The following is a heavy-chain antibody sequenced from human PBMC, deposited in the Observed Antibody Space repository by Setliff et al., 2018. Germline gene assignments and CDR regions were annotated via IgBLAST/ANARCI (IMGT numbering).Heavy chain of an antibody. J-gene: IGHJ5*01. CDR1: GLTVSNDF. V-gene: IGHV3-21*01. D-gene: IGHD5-12*01. Sequence: GGSLRLSCVVSGLTVSNDFMGWVRQAPGKGLEWVSSFSSRNDYIYYADSVKGRFTISRDNARSSLYLQMNSLTAEDTAVYFCARSPGWIPWFDSWGQGTLVTVSS. CDR2: FSSRNDYI. CDR3: ARSPGWIPWFDS.